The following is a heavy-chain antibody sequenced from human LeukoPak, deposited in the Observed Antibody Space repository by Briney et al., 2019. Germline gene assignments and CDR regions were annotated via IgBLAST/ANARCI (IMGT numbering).Heavy chain of an antibody. J-gene: IGHJ6*02. V-gene: IGHV1-24*01. CDR3: ATASYYGGFRPPYLYGMDV. CDR2: FDPEDGET. Sequence: GASVNVSCKVSGYTLTELSMHWVRQAPGKGLEWMGGFDPEDGETIYAQKFQGRVTMTEDTSTDTAYMELSSLRSEDTAVYYCATASYYGGFRPPYLYGMDVWGQGTTVTVSS. D-gene: IGHD3-10*01. CDR1: GYTLTELS.